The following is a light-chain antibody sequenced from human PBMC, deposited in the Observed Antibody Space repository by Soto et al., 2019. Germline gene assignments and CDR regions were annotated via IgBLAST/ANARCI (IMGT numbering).Light chain of an antibody. CDR1: SSYVGAYNY. J-gene: IGLJ2*01. Sequence: QSVLTQPRSVSGSPGQSVAISCTGTSSYVGAYNYVSWYQQHPGKAPKLMSYDVDKRPSGVPDRFSGSKSGNTASLTISGLQAEDEADYYCCSYADTYVELGGGTKLTVL. CDR2: DVD. CDR3: CSYADTYVE. V-gene: IGLV2-11*01.